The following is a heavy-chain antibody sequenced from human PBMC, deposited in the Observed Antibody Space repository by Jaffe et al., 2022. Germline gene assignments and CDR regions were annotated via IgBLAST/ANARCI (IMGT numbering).Heavy chain of an antibody. CDR3: ARDPYYYDSSGYEL. V-gene: IGHV4-61*02. J-gene: IGHJ4*02. CDR2: IYTSGST. CDR1: GGSISSGSYY. Sequence: QVQLQESGPGLVKPSQTLSLTCTVSGGSISSGSYYWSWIRQPAGKGLEWIGRIYTSGSTNYNPSLKSRVTISVDTSKNQFSLKLSSVTAADTAVYYCARDPYYYDSSGYELWGQGTLVTVSS. D-gene: IGHD3-22*01.